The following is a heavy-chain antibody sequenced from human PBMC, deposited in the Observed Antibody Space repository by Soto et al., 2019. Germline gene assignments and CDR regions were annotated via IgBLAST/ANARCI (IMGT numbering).Heavy chain of an antibody. Sequence: SETLSLTCTVSGGSISSGGYYWSWIRQHPGKGLEWIGYIYYSGSTYYNPSLKSRVTISVDTSKNQFSLKLSSVTAADTAVYYCAGATPTVTTWGHYYMDVWGKGTTVTVSS. V-gene: IGHV4-31*03. J-gene: IGHJ6*03. CDR2: IYYSGST. D-gene: IGHD4-17*01. CDR1: GGSISSGGYY. CDR3: AGATPTVTTWGHYYMDV.